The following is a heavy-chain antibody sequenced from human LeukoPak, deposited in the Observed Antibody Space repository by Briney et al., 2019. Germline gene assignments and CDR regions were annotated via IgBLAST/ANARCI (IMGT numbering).Heavy chain of an antibody. Sequence: PSETLSLTCTVSGDSITSSYWTWIRQSPGKGLEWIGYIYHSGRTKYNPSLKSRLTIAVDTSKNQFSLKLNSVTAADTAVYYCARVQGYSRFFDYWGQGTLVTVSS. D-gene: IGHD5-18*01. J-gene: IGHJ4*02. CDR2: IYHSGRT. CDR1: GDSITSSY. CDR3: ARVQGYSRFFDY. V-gene: IGHV4-59*01.